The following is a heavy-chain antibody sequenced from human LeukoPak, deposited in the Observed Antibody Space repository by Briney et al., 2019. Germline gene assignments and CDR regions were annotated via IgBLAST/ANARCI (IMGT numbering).Heavy chain of an antibody. V-gene: IGHV4-30-4*08. D-gene: IGHD2-2*02. J-gene: IGHJ4*02. CDR2: IYYSGST. CDR3: ARDPAPGYCSSTSCYTPYYFDY. Sequence: SETLSLTCTVSGGSISSGDYYWSWIRQPPGKGLEWIGYIYYSGSTFYNPSLKSRVTISVDTSKNQFSLKLSSVTAADTAVYYRARDPAPGYCSSTSCYTPYYFDYWGQGTLVTVSS. CDR1: GGSISSGDYY.